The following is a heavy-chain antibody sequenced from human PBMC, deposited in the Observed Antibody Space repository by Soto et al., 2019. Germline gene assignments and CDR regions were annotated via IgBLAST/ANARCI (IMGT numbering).Heavy chain of an antibody. D-gene: IGHD2-2*01. CDR2: ISYDGSNK. V-gene: IGHV3-30-3*01. Sequence: GGSLRLSCAASGFTFSSYAMHWVRQAPGKGLEWVAVISYDGSNKYYADSVKGRFTISRDNSKNTLYLQMNSLRAEDTAVYYCARVAGTVVPAAGDDYFDYWGQGTLVTVSS. CDR3: ARVAGTVVPAAGDDYFDY. CDR1: GFTFSSYA. J-gene: IGHJ4*02.